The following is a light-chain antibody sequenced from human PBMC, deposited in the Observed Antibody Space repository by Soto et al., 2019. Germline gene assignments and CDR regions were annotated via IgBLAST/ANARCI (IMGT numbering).Light chain of an antibody. CDR3: QQYDDLPLT. V-gene: IGKV3-15*01. CDR1: QSVSSN. Sequence: EIVMTQSPATLSVSPGERATLSCRASQSVSSNLAWYQQKPGQAPRLLIYGASTRATGFPARFSGSGSGTEFTLTISSLQSEDFAVYYCQQYDDLPLTFGGGTKVEIK. J-gene: IGKJ4*01. CDR2: GAS.